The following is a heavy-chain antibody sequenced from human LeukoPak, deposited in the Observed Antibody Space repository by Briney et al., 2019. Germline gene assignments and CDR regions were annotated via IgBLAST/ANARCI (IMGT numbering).Heavy chain of an antibody. CDR2: INPNSGGT. D-gene: IGHD6-13*01. J-gene: IGHJ5*02. CDR1: GYTFTGYY. Sequence: ASVKVSCKASGYTFTGYYMHWVRQAPGQGLEWMGWINPNSGGTNYAQKFQGRVTMTRDTSISTVYMELSRLRSDDTAVYYCARGEGYSSSWYIPRGQGTLVTVSS. V-gene: IGHV1-2*02. CDR3: ARGEGYSSSWYIP.